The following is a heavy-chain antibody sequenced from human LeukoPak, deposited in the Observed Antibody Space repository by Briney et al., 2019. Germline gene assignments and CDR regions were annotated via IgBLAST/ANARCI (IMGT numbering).Heavy chain of an antibody. CDR3: ASSDYYDSSGYSDY. Sequence: KPSETLSLTCAVYGGSFSGYYWSWIRQPPGKGLEWIGEINHSGSTNYNPSLKSRVTISVDTSKNQFSLKLSSVTAADTAVYYCASSDYYDSSGYSDYWGQGTLVTVSS. V-gene: IGHV4-34*01. D-gene: IGHD3-22*01. CDR2: INHSGST. CDR1: GGSFSGYY. J-gene: IGHJ4*02.